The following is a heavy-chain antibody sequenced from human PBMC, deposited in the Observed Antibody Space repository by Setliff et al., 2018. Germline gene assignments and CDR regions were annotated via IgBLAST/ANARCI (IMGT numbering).Heavy chain of an antibody. D-gene: IGHD1-1*01. V-gene: IGHV3-23*01. CDR3: SKAALDLELDS. CDR2: VSGGGDYT. Sequence: GESLKISCEASGFIFKNHAPTWVRQVPGKGLEWVSAVSGGGDYTYYADSVKGRFTISRDNSKNTVYLHIKSLRADDTAVYFCSKAALDLELDSWGQGTLVTVSS. J-gene: IGHJ4*02. CDR1: GFIFKNHA.